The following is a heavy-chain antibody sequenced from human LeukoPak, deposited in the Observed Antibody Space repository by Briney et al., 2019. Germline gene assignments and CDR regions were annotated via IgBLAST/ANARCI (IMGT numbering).Heavy chain of an antibody. Sequence: PSETLSLTCTVSGGSISSCSYYWGWIRQPPGKGLEWIGSIYYSGSTYYNPSLKSRVTISVDTSKNQFSLKLSSVTAADTAVYYCARPLDSSGWYAGDAFDIWGQGTMVTVSS. D-gene: IGHD6-19*01. CDR3: ARPLDSSGWYAGDAFDI. V-gene: IGHV4-39*01. CDR2: IYYSGST. CDR1: GGSISSCSYY. J-gene: IGHJ3*02.